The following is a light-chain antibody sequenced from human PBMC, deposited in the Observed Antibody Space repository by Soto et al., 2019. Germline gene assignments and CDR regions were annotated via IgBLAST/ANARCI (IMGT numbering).Light chain of an antibody. J-gene: IGKJ3*01. V-gene: IGKV1-5*01. CDR2: NAS. CDR1: QNIHPW. CDR3: QQNNFY. Sequence: DIQLTQAPSTLSASVGDRVTITFRARQNIHPWLAWFQLKPGQAPKLLVYNASSLVSGVPSRFAASGSETEFTLTIDSLQPDDFATYYCQQNNFYFGRGTKVDIK.